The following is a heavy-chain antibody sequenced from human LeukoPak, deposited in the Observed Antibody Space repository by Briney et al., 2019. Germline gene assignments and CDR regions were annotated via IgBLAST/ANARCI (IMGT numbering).Heavy chain of an antibody. CDR3: AGHRGFALDY. J-gene: IGHJ4*02. CDR1: GFTFSSYA. Sequence: GGSLRLSCAASGFTFSSYAMSWVRQAPGKGLEWVSVIYSGGSTYYADSVKGRFTISRDNSKNTLYLQMNSLRAEDTAVYYCAGHRGFALDYWGQGTLVTVSS. V-gene: IGHV3-66*04. CDR2: IYSGGST. D-gene: IGHD3-16*01.